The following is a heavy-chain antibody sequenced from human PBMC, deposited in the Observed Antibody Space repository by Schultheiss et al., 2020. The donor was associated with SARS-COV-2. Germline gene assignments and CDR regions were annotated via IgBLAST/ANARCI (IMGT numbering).Heavy chain of an antibody. D-gene: IGHD2-8*02. Sequence: GESLKISCATSGFSFNAYSMYWVRQAPGKGLEWVSSISASSAYIYYADSVKGRFTISRDSAKNSLYLQMNSLRAEDTAVYFCATQRYCPGGVCLWGNDYWGQGTLVTVSS. CDR1: GFSFNAYS. CDR3: ATQRYCPGGVCLWGNDY. CDR2: ISASSAYI. V-gene: IGHV3-21*06. J-gene: IGHJ4*02.